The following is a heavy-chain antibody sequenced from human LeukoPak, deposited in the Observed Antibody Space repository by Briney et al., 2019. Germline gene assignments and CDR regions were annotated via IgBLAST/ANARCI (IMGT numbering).Heavy chain of an antibody. V-gene: IGHV3-23*01. CDR2: ISGSGGST. J-gene: IGHJ4*02. D-gene: IGHD3-22*01. CDR3: AREWKYYYDSSTFDY. CDR1: GFTFSSYA. Sequence: GGSLRLSCAASGFTFSSYAMSWVRQAPGKGLEWVSAISGSGGSTYYADSVKGRFTISRDNAKNSLYLQMNSLRAEDTAVYYCAREWKYYYDSSTFDYWGQGTLVTVSS.